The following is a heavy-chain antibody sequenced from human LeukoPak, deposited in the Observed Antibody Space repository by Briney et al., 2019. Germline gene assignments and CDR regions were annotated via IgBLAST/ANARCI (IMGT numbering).Heavy chain of an antibody. CDR2: ISGSGGST. CDR3: AKDGSDIVVVVAATPISWFDP. Sequence: GGSLRLSCAASGFTFSSYAMSWVRQAPGKGLEWVSAISGSGGSTYYADSVKGRFTISRDNSKNTLYLQMNSLRAEDTAVYYCAKDGSDIVVVVAATPISWFDPWGQGTLVTVSS. D-gene: IGHD2-15*01. V-gene: IGHV3-23*01. J-gene: IGHJ5*02. CDR1: GFTFSSYA.